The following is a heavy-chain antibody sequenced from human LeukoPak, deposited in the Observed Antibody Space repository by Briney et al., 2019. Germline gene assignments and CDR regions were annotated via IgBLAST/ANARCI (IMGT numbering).Heavy chain of an antibody. J-gene: IGHJ6*03. CDR2: IRYDGSNK. Sequence: PGGSLRLSCAASGFTFSSYGMHWVRQAPGKGLEWVAFIRYDGSNKYYADSVKGRFTISRDNSKNTLYLQMNSLRAEDTAVYYCARVPSYGSGSYILYYYYYMDVWGKGTTVTVSS. CDR1: GFTFSSYG. V-gene: IGHV3-30*02. CDR3: ARVPSYGSGSYILYYYYYMDV. D-gene: IGHD3-10*01.